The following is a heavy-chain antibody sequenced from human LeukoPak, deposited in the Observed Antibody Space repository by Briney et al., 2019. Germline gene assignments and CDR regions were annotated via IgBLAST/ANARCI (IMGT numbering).Heavy chain of an antibody. V-gene: IGHV3-7*01. Sequence: PGGSLRLSCAASGSTFSSYWMSWVRQAPGKGLEWVANIKQDGSEKYYVDSVKGRFTISRDNAKNSLYLQMNSLRAEDTAVYYCARDLLRIAYCGGDCYSAAGYWGQGTLVTVSS. CDR1: GSTFSSYW. D-gene: IGHD2-21*01. CDR2: IKQDGSEK. J-gene: IGHJ4*02. CDR3: ARDLLRIAYCGGDCYSAAGY.